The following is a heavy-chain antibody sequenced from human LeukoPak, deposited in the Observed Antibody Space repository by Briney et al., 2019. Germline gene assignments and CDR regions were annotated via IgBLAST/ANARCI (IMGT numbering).Heavy chain of an antibody. V-gene: IGHV3-43*02. CDR1: GFTFDDYA. Sequence: GGSLRLSCAASGFTFDDYAMHWVRQAPGKGLEWVSLISGDGGSTYYADSVKGRFTISRDNSKNSLYLQMNSLRTEDTALYYCAKDLGYYDSSGSFDYWGQGNPGHRLL. CDR3: AKDLGYYDSSGSFDY. J-gene: IGHJ4*02. D-gene: IGHD3-22*01. CDR2: ISGDGGST.